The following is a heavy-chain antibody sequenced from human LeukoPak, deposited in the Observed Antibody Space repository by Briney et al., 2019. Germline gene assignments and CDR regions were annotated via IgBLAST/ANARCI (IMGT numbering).Heavy chain of an antibody. CDR3: VGCSGGSCSDFDY. D-gene: IGHD2-15*01. CDR1: AFTFSSYS. CDR2: IKQDGSET. Sequence: GGSLRLSCAASAFTFSSYSMNWVRQAPGKGLEWVANIKQDGSETYYSDSVRGRFTISRDNAKHSMYLQMNSLRAEDTALYYCVGCSGGSCSDFDYWGRGTLVTVSS. J-gene: IGHJ4*02. V-gene: IGHV3-7*01.